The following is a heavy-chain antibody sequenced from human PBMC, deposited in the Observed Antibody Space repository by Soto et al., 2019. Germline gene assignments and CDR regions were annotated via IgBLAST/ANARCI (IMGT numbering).Heavy chain of an antibody. V-gene: IGHV1-8*02. CDR2: VNPNSGDT. CDR3: GRKRFLDLFVDL. J-gene: IGHJ5*02. Sequence: QMQLVQSGAEVKKPGASVKVSCKASGYTFSSYDITWVRQAAGQGLEWMGWVNPNSGDTDYPQKFQGRVTMTRDTSSNTAYMELSSLRSEDTAVYYCGRKRFLDLFVDLWGQGTLVTVSS. CDR1: GYTFSSYD. D-gene: IGHD3-9*01.